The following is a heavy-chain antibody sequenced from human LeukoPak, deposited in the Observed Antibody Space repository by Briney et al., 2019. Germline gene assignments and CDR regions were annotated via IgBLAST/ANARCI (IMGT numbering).Heavy chain of an antibody. CDR2: IYYSGST. D-gene: IGHD6-13*01. CDR3: ARVPYSSSWFFDY. J-gene: IGHJ4*02. Sequence: SETLSLTCAVSGGSISSGGYSWSWIRQPPGKGLEWIGYIYYSGSTYYNPPLKSRVTISVDTSKNQFSLKLSSVTAADTAVYYCARVPYSSSWFFDYWGQGTLVTVSS. CDR1: GGSISSGGYS. V-gene: IGHV4-30-4*07.